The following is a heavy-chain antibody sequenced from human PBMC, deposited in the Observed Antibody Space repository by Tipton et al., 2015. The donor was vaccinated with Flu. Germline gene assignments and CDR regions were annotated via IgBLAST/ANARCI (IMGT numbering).Heavy chain of an antibody. D-gene: IGHD3-22*01. Sequence: SLRLSCAASGFNLGSYGMTWVRQAPGKGLEWVSAIGKSGNTFYADSVRGRFTISRDNSGNMLYLQMNSLRAEDTAVYYCTRCYDSGGYFAYHYGMDVWGQGTTVTVSS. CDR3: TRCYDSGGYFAYHYGMDV. CDR1: GFNLGSYG. CDR2: IGKSGNT. V-gene: IGHV3-23*01. J-gene: IGHJ6*02.